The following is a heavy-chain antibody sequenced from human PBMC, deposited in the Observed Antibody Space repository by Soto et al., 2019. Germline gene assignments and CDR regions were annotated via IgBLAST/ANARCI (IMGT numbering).Heavy chain of an antibody. J-gene: IGHJ5*02. Sequence: GGSLRLSCAASGFTFSNYAMSWVRQAPGKGLEWVSAISGSGDSTYYADSVKGRFTISRDNSKNTLYLQMNSLRAEDTAVYYCAKRGLGYCSTTSCRGRWFDPWGQGTLVTVSS. CDR3: AKRGLGYCSTTSCRGRWFDP. CDR1: GFTFSNYA. D-gene: IGHD2-2*01. V-gene: IGHV3-23*01. CDR2: ISGSGDST.